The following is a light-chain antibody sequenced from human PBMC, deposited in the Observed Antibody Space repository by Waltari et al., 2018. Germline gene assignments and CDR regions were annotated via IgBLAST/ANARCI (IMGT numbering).Light chain of an antibody. V-gene: IGLV4-69*01. CDR3: QTGGHGTCV. J-gene: IGLJ3*02. Sequence: QLVLTQSPSASASLGASVKLTCTLSSGHTSNVIAWLQQQPGQGPRFLMKVNSDGSHSKGDEIPGRFSGSSSGAERYRSISSLQSEDDADYYCQTGGHGTCVFGGGTKVAVL. CDR2: VNSDGSH. CDR1: SGHTSNV.